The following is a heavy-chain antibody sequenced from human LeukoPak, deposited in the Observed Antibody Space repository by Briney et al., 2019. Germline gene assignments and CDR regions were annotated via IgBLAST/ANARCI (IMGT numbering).Heavy chain of an antibody. Sequence: PGGSLRLSCAASGFTFSSYAMTWVRQAPGKGLEWVSGISGSGSSTYYADSVKGRFTISRDNAKNSLYLQMNSLRAEDAAVYYCARVRGSYATDYWGQGALVTVSS. CDR1: GFTFSSYA. CDR3: ARVRGSYATDY. J-gene: IGHJ4*02. CDR2: ISGSGSST. V-gene: IGHV3-23*01. D-gene: IGHD3-16*01.